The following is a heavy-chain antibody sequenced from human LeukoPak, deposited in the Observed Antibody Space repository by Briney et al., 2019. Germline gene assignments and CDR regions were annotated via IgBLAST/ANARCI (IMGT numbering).Heavy chain of an antibody. J-gene: IGHJ4*02. CDR3: ARDSGSDRSLRY. D-gene: IGHD1-26*01. Sequence: GGSLRLSCAASGFTFSSYSMNWARQAPGKGLEWVSSISSSSSYIYYADSVKGRFTISRDNAKNSLYLQMNSLRAEDTAVYYCARDSGSDRSLRYWGQGTLVTVSS. CDR1: GFTFSSYS. V-gene: IGHV3-21*01. CDR2: ISSSSSYI.